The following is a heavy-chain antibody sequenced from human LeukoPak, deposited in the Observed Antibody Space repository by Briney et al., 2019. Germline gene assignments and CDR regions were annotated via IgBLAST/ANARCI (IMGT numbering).Heavy chain of an antibody. D-gene: IGHD6-13*01. J-gene: IGHJ4*02. CDR2: ISSSGSTI. Sequence: GGSLRLSCAASGFTFSDYYMSWIRQAPGKGLEWVSYISSSGSTIYYADSVKGRFTISRDNAKNSLYLQMNSLRAENTAVYYCARDPGGGAAGDRDFYYWGQGTLVTVSS. V-gene: IGHV3-11*01. CDR1: GFTFSDYY. CDR3: ARDPGGGAAGDRDFYY.